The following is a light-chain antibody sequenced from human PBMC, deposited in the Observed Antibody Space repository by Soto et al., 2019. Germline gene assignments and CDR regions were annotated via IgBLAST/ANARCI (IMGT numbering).Light chain of an antibody. V-gene: IGKV3D-20*02. CDR3: QQRSNWPPIT. CDR1: QSVSSS. CDR2: GAS. Sequence: EIVLTQAPGTLSLFPGERATLSCRASQSVSSSYVAWYQQKSGQAPRLLIYGASNRATGIPARFSGSGSGTDFTLTISSLEPEDFAVYYCQQRSNWPPITFGQGTRLEIK. J-gene: IGKJ5*01.